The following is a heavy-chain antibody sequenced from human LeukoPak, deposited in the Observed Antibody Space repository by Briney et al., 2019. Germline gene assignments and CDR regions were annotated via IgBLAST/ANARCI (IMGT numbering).Heavy chain of an antibody. D-gene: IGHD6-19*01. Sequence: GGSLRLSCAASGFTFDDYAMHWVRQAPGKGLEGVSGISWNSGSIGYADSVKGRFTISRDNAKNSLYLQMNSLRAEDMALYYCAKDIGSSGWYYFDYWGQGTLVTVSS. CDR1: GFTFDDYA. CDR3: AKDIGSSGWYYFDY. CDR2: ISWNSGSI. V-gene: IGHV3-9*03. J-gene: IGHJ4*02.